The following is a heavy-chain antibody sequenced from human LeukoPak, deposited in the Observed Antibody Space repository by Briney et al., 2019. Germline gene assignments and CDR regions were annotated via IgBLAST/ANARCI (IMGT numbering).Heavy chain of an antibody. CDR2: INHSGST. J-gene: IGHJ4*02. CDR1: GGSFSGYY. V-gene: IGHV4-34*01. CDR3: ARGWNRRGWYVY. D-gene: IGHD6-19*01. Sequence: SETLSLTCAVYGGSFSGYYWSWIRQPPGKGLEWIGEINHSGSTNYNPSLKSRVTISVDTSKNKFSLKLSSVTAADTAVYYCARGWNRRGWYVYWGQGTLVTVSS.